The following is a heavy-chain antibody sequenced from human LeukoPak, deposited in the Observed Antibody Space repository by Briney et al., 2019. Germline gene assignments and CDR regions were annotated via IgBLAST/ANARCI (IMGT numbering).Heavy chain of an antibody. CDR1: GFTFGSYW. CDR2: IKQDGSEK. CDR3: ARIFAGFLETYYFDF. D-gene: IGHD3-3*01. J-gene: IGHJ4*02. V-gene: IGHV3-7*01. Sequence: GGSLRLSCAASGFTFGSYWMSWVRQAPGKGLEWVANIKQDGSEKFYVDSVKGRFTIFRDNAKKTLYLQMNSLRAEDTAVYYCARIFAGFLETYYFDFWGQGTLVTVSS.